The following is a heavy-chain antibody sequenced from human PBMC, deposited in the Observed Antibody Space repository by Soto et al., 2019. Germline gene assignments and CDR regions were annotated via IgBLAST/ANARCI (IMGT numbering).Heavy chain of an antibody. CDR2: IENGGSRK. CDR1: AFTFDRHP. D-gene: IGHD1-1*01. CDR3: TREVQPGVRREYDY. V-gene: IGHV3-21*01. Sequence: GGSLRLSCETSAFTFDRHPKSLVRQAPGKGVEWVSSIENGGSRKFYADTVKGRFTISRDNAKNSLFLQMNSLRAEDTAVYFCTREVQPGVRREYDYWGQGTLVTVYS. J-gene: IGHJ4*02.